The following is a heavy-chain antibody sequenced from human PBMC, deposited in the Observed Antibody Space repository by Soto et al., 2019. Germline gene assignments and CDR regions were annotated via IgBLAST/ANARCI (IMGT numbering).Heavy chain of an antibody. CDR3: ARDLKFGQADY. D-gene: IGHD3-10*01. J-gene: IGHJ4*02. V-gene: IGHV4-4*07. CDR2: IYTSGST. CDR1: GGSISSYY. Sequence: PSETLSLTCTVSGGSISSYYWSWIRQPPGKGLEWIRRIYTSGSTNYNPSLKSRVTMSVDTSKNQFSLKLSSVTAADTAVYYCARDLKFGQADYWGQGSQVTVSS.